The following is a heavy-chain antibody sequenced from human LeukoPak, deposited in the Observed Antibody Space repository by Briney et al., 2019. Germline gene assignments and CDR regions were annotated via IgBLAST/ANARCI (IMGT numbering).Heavy chain of an antibody. CDR3: AKDRTTGTTENFDY. D-gene: IGHD1-1*01. Sequence: GSLRLSCAASGFTFSSYTLTWVRQAPGKGLEWVSCISSSGTTYYADSVKGRFTISRDNSKNTLYLQMNSLRAEDTAVYYCAKDRTTGTTENFDYWGQGTLVSVSS. J-gene: IGHJ4*02. CDR2: ISSSGTT. CDR1: GFTFSSYT. V-gene: IGHV3-23*01.